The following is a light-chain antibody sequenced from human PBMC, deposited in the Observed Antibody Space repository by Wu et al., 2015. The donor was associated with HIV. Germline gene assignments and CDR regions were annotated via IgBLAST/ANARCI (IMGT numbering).Light chain of an antibody. Sequence: EFVLTQSPGTLSLSPGERATLSCRASQSVGSGYLAWFQQKPGQSPRLLIYGASSRATGIPDRFSGSGSGTDFTLTISRLEPDDFAVYYCQQYGSLPRTFGQGTKVEIK. CDR2: GAS. CDR1: QSVGSGY. CDR3: QQYGSLPRT. J-gene: IGKJ1*01. V-gene: IGKV3-20*01.